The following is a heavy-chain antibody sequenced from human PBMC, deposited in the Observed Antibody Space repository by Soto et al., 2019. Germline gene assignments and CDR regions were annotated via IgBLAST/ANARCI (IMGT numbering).Heavy chain of an antibody. Sequence: PGGSLRLSCAASGFRFSDYYMTWIRPAPGKGLEWVSFINYSGATRYYADSVKGRFTISRDNAKNSLYLEMKSLTVEDTAVYYCARDFRSFEGRPKCFDYWGQGTLVTVSS. CDR2: INYSGATR. D-gene: IGHD3-10*01. V-gene: IGHV3-11*01. CDR1: GFRFSDYY. J-gene: IGHJ4*02. CDR3: ARDFRSFEGRPKCFDY.